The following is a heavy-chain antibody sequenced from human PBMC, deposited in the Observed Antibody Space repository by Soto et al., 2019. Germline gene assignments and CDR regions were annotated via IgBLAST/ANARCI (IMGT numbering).Heavy chain of an antibody. CDR3: TTVGPGYCSSTSCPREIVVSFQH. CDR1: GFTFSNAW. J-gene: IGHJ1*01. V-gene: IGHV3-15*01. D-gene: IGHD2-2*01. Sequence: GGSLRLSCAASGFTFSNAWMSWVRQAPGKGLEWVGRIKSKTDGGTTHYAAPVKGRFTISRDDSKNTLYLQMNSLKTEDTAVYYCTTVGPGYCSSTSCPREIVVSFQHWGQGTLVTVSS. CDR2: IKSKTDGGTT.